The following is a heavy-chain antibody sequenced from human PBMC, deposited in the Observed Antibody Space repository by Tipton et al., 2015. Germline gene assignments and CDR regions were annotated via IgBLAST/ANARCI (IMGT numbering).Heavy chain of an antibody. Sequence: TLSLTCAVSGGSIRTSLHYWAWIRQQPGKSLEWIGYIYFSGSTYYSPSFKSRLSISLDTSRNHFSLDLTSVTAADSAVYYCAGSADTSFDSWGQGTLVTVSS. CDR2: IYFSGST. CDR1: GGSIRTSLHY. CDR3: AGSADTSFDS. D-gene: IGHD6-25*01. V-gene: IGHV4-31*11. J-gene: IGHJ4*02.